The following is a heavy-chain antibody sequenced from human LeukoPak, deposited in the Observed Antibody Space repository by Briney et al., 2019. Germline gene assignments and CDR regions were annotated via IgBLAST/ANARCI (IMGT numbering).Heavy chain of an antibody. D-gene: IGHD6-19*01. CDR1: GFTFSSYA. CDR3: ARPGLAVAGTRWFDP. CDR2: IGSGGGSI. Sequence: GGSLRLSCAASGFTFSSYAMSWVRQTPGKGLEWVSGIGSGGGSIYYADSVKDRFTISRDNSRNTLYLQVNSLRAEDTAVYYCARPGLAVAGTRWFDPWGQGTLVTVSS. V-gene: IGHV3-23*01. J-gene: IGHJ5*02.